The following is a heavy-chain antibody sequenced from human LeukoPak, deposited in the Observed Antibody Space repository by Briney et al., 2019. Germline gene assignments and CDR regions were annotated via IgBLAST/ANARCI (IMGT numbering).Heavy chain of an antibody. D-gene: IGHD3-22*01. V-gene: IGHV3-48*01. Sequence: GGSLRLSCAASGFTFSSDSMNWVRQAPGKGLEWVSYISSSSSTIYYADSVKGRFTISRDNAKNSLYLQMNSLRAEDTDVYYCARASYYYDSSEDFGYWGQGTLVTVSS. CDR2: ISSSSSTI. J-gene: IGHJ4*02. CDR3: ARASYYYDSSEDFGY. CDR1: GFTFSSDS.